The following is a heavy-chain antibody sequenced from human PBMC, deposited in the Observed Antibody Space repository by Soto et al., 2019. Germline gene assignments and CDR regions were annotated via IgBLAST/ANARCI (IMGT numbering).Heavy chain of an antibody. V-gene: IGHV4-59*08. CDR3: ARGHYYGSGNWFDP. J-gene: IGHJ5*02. CDR2: IYYSGST. Sequence: SETLSLTCTVSDGSISSYYWSWIRQPPGKGLEWIAYIYYSGSTNYSPSLKSRGTISVDTSKNQFSLKLSSVTAADTAVYYCARGHYYGSGNWFDPWGQGTLVTVSS. D-gene: IGHD3-10*01. CDR1: DGSISSYY.